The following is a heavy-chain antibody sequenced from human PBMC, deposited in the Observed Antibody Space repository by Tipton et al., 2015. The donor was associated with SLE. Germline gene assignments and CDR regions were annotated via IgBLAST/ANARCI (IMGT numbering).Heavy chain of an antibody. CDR2: IRYDGSNK. CDR3: ANLYSSNWCLDY. J-gene: IGHJ4*02. V-gene: IGHV3-30*02. D-gene: IGHD6-13*01. CDR1: GFTFSSYG. Sequence: SLRLSCAASGFTFSSYGMHWVRQAPGKGLEWVAFIRYDGSNKYYADSVKGRFTISRDNSKNTLYLQMNSLRAEDTAVYYCANLYSSNWCLDYWGQGTLVTVSS.